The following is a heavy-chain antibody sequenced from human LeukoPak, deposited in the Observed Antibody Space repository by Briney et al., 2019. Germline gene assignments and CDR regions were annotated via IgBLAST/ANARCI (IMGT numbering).Heavy chain of an antibody. J-gene: IGHJ3*02. Sequence: SETLSLTCTVSGGSISSYYWSWIRQPAGKGLEWIGRIYTSGSTNYNPSLKSRVTMSVDTSKNQFSLKLSSVTAADTAVYYCARDTHAHIGYCTNGVCSDAFDIWGQGTMVTVSS. D-gene: IGHD2-8*01. CDR1: GGSISSYY. CDR3: ARDTHAHIGYCTNGVCSDAFDI. CDR2: IYTSGST. V-gene: IGHV4-4*07.